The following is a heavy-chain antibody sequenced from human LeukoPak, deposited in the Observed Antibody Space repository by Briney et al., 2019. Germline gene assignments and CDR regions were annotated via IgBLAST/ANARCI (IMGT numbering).Heavy chain of an antibody. D-gene: IGHD1-1*01. CDR1: GFTFSSYW. J-gene: IGHJ4*02. CDR3: ARNPYNWNSNYFDY. V-gene: IGHV3-74*01. Sequence: GGSLRLYCAASGFTFSSYWMHWVRQGPGKGLVWVSRVNGDGSTTRYADSVKGRFTISRDNANNILYLQMDSLRAEDTAVYYCARNPYNWNSNYFDYWGQGALVTVSS. CDR2: VNGDGSTT.